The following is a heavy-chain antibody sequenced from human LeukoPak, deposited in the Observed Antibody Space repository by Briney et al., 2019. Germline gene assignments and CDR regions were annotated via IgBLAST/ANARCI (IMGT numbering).Heavy chain of an antibody. CDR2: IYPGDSDT. CDR3: ARQETTVTAAFDI. D-gene: IGHD4-17*01. V-gene: IGHV5-51*01. Sequence: GESLQISCKGSGYSFTSYWIGWVRQLPGKGLEWMGIIYPGDSDTRYSPSFQGQVTISADKSISTAYLQWSSLKASDTAMYYCARQETTVTAAFDIWGQGTMVTVSS. J-gene: IGHJ3*02. CDR1: GYSFTSYW.